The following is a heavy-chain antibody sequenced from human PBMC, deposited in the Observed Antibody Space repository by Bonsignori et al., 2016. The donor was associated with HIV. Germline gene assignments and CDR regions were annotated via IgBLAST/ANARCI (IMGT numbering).Heavy chain of an antibody. V-gene: IGHV2-70*04. CDR3: ARMYFYDSSGPRDAFDI. Sequence: RQAPGKALEWLARIDWDDDKFYSTSLKTRLTISKDTSKNQVVLTVTNMDPVDTATYYCARMYFYDSSGPRDAFDIWGQGTMVTVSS. J-gene: IGHJ3*02. D-gene: IGHD3-22*01. CDR2: IDWDDDK.